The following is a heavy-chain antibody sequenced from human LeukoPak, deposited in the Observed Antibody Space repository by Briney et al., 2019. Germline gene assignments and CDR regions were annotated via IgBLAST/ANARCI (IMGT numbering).Heavy chain of an antibody. J-gene: IGHJ3*02. D-gene: IGHD2-2*02. CDR3: ARDHRYCSSTSCYTNRYAFDI. Sequence: PSVTLSLTCTVSGGSISSFYWHWIRQPPGKGLEWIGYIYYSGSTNYNPSFKSRLTISVDTSKNHFSLKLSSVTAADTAVYYCARDHRYCSSTSCYTNRYAFDIWGQGTMVTVSS. CDR1: GGSISSFY. CDR2: IYYSGST. V-gene: IGHV4-59*12.